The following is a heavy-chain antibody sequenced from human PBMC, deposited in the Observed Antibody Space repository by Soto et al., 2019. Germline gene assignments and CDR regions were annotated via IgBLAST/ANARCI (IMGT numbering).Heavy chain of an antibody. CDR3: ARHARRYCSGGSCLGMDV. CDR2: IIPIFGTA. CDR1: GGTFSSYA. D-gene: IGHD2-15*01. Sequence: VASVKVSCKASGGTFSSYAISWVRQAPGQGLEWMGGIIPIFGTANYAQKFQGRVTITADKSTSTAYMELSSLRSEDTAVYYCARHARRYCSGGSCLGMDVWGQGTTVTVSS. J-gene: IGHJ6*02. V-gene: IGHV1-69*06.